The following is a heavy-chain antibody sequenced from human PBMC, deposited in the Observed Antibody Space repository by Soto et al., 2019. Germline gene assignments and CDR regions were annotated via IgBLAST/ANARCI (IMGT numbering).Heavy chain of an antibody. CDR3: ARGGCSGGSCLGRYVMDF. CDR1: GGSISSYY. J-gene: IGHJ6*02. Sequence: SENLSLTCTVSGGSISSYYWSWIRQPPGKGLEWIGYIYYSGSTNYNPSLKSRVTISVDTSKNQFSLKLSSVTAADTAVYYCARGGCSGGSCLGRYVMDFWGQGTTVILSS. CDR2: IYYSGST. V-gene: IGHV4-59*01. D-gene: IGHD2-15*01.